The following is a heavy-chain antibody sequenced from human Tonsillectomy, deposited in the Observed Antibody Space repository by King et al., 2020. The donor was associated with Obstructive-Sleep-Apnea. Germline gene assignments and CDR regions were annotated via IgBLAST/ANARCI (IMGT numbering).Heavy chain of an antibody. CDR1: GYTFTGYG. J-gene: IGHJ4*02. V-gene: IGHV1-18*04. D-gene: IGHD3-16*01. Sequence: QLVQSGTEVKKPGASVKVSCKASGYTFTGYGISWVRQAPGQGLEWMGWISGYNGNTNYAQKVQGRDTMTTDTSTSTAYMELRSLRSDDTAVYYCAREFGGTSAYYIASNYDYWGQGTQVIVSS. CDR3: AREFGGTSAYYIASNYDY. CDR2: ISGYNGNT.